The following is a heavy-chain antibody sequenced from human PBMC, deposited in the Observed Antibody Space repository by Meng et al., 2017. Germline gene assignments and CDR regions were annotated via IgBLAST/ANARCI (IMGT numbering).Heavy chain of an antibody. CDR3: ARVGRYSSGLYFHFDY. CDR1: GFTFDDYG. CDR2: INWNGGST. J-gene: IGHJ4*02. Sequence: GGSLRLSCAASGFTFDDYGMSWVRQAPGKGLEWVSGINWNGGSTGDADAVKGRFTISRDNAKNSLYLQMNSLRAEDTALYHCARVGRYSSGLYFHFDYWGQGTLVTVSS. V-gene: IGHV3-20*01. D-gene: IGHD6-19*01.